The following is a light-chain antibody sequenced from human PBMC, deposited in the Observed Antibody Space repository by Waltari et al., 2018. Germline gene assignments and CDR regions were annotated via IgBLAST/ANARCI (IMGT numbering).Light chain of an antibody. CDR1: ALPKKN. CDR2: EDN. J-gene: IGLJ2*01. V-gene: IGLV3-10*01. Sequence: SYELTQPPSVSVSPGQAARITCSGDALPKKNAYWYQQKSGQAPVLVIYEDNKRPPGIPEGFPGSSSGTMANLTIRGAQVEDEADYYCYSADSSGNHKGIFGGGTKVTVL. CDR3: YSADSSGNHKGI.